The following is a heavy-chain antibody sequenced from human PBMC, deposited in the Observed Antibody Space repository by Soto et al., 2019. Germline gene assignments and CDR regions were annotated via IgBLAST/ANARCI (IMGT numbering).Heavy chain of an antibody. J-gene: IGHJ6*02. V-gene: IGHV4-34*01. Sequence: SETLSLTCAVYGGPFSGYYWSWIRQPPGKGLEWIGEINHSGSTNYNPSLKSRVTISVDTSKNQFSLQWSSLKASDTAMYYCARTLQDYYYYYYGMDVWGQGTTVTVSS. CDR1: GGPFSGYY. CDR3: ARTLQDYYYYYYGMDV. CDR2: INHSGST.